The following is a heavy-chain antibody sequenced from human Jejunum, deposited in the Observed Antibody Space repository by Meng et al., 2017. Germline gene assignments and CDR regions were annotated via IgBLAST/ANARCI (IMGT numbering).Heavy chain of an antibody. Sequence: QIHLKDSGPTLVKPPQTLPLTCTFSGFSLSTRGVGVGWIRQPPGKALDCLALIYWDDDKRYNPSLKNRLTITKDTSKNQVVLTMTNMDPVDTATYYCAHRLAYSSNYNVGWFDPWGQGTLVTVSS. V-gene: IGHV2-5*02. CDR2: IYWDDDK. CDR3: AHRLAYSSNYNVGWFDP. J-gene: IGHJ5*02. D-gene: IGHD6-13*01. CDR1: GFSLSTRGVG.